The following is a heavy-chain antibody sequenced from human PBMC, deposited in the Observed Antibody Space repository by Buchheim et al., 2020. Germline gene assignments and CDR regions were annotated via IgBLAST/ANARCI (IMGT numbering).Heavy chain of an antibody. CDR3: AKEVVWNGKSYFDY. CDR1: GVTFSSNW. D-gene: IGHD2-8*02. V-gene: IGHV3-7*01. Sequence: EVQLVESGGDLVQPGGSLRLSCAASGVTFSSNWMSWGRQAPGKGLEWVANIKEDGGVINYLASVKGRFTISRDNAKISLFFQMNSLRAEDTAVYYCAKEVVWNGKSYFDYWGQGAL. CDR2: IKEDGGVI. J-gene: IGHJ4*02.